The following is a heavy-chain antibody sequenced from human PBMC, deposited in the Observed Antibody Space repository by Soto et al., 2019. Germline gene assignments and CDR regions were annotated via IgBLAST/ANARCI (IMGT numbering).Heavy chain of an antibody. D-gene: IGHD6-19*01. V-gene: IGHV4-4*07. Sequence: SETLSLTCTVSGDSISDYYWSWIRQPAGKGLEWIGRFYYSGNTKSNPSLKSRVTMSADTSKNQFSLSLRSVTAADSAIYYCARMYNSGFYRPGGDYFLYGMDVWGQGTTVTVSS. J-gene: IGHJ6*02. CDR3: ARMYNSGFYRPGGDYFLYGMDV. CDR2: FYYSGNT. CDR1: GDSISDYY.